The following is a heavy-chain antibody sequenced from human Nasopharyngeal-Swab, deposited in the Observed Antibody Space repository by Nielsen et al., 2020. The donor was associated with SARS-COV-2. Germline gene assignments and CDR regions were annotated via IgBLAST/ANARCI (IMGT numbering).Heavy chain of an antibody. CDR2: IDPSDSYT. CDR1: GYSFTSYW. V-gene: IGHV5-10-1*01. J-gene: IGHJ4*02. D-gene: IGHD6-19*01. Sequence: GEPLKISCKGSGYSFTSYWISWVRQMPGKGLEWMGRIDPSDSYTNYSPSFQGHVTISADKSISTAYLQWSSLKASDTAMYYCARHVQDSSGWYDYWGQGTLVTVSS. CDR3: ARHVQDSSGWYDY.